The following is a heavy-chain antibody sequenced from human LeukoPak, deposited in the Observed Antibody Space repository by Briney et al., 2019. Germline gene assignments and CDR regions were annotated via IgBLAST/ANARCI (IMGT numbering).Heavy chain of an antibody. CDR1: GFIFSSYG. Sequence: GGSLRLSSAASGFIFSSYGMHWVRQAPGKGLEWVAFIRYDGSNKYYADSVKGRFTISRDNSKNTLYLQMNSLRAEDTAVYYCAFPYDFWSGYPTAFDIWGQGTMVTVSS. D-gene: IGHD3-3*01. V-gene: IGHV3-30*02. CDR3: AFPYDFWSGYPTAFDI. J-gene: IGHJ3*02. CDR2: IRYDGSNK.